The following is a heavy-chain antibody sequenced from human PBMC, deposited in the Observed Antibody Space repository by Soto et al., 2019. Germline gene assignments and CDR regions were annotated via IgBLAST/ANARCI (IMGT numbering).Heavy chain of an antibody. CDR1: GSSISSANW. CDR3: ARLSFSYGVDV. J-gene: IGHJ6*02. CDR2: IYHGGST. V-gene: IGHV4-4*02. Sequence: TLSLTCAVSGSSISSANWWTWVRQPPGKGLEWIGEIYHGGSTSYNPSLKSRVTLSLDKFKNHFSLNLTSVAAADTAVYYCARLSFSYGVDVWGQGTTVTVSS.